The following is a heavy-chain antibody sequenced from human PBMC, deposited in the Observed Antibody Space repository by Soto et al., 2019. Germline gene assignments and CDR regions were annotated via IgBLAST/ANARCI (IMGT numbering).Heavy chain of an antibody. D-gene: IGHD2-15*01. CDR1: GGSISSSSYY. Sequence: SETLSLTCTVSGGSISSSSYYWGWIRQPPGKGLEWIGRIYYSGSTNYNPSLKSRVTISVDTSKNQFSLKLSSVTAADTAVYYCARGYCSGGSCYFNFDYWGQGTLVTVSS. CDR3: ARGYCSGGSCYFNFDY. V-gene: IGHV4-39*07. J-gene: IGHJ4*02. CDR2: IYYSGST.